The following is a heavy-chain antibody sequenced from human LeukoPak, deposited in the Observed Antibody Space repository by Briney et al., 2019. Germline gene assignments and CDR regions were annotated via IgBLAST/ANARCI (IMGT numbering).Heavy chain of an antibody. CDR2: INTNTGNP. CDR3: ARGSYYYGSGSYWLPTDY. J-gene: IGHJ4*02. D-gene: IGHD3-10*01. V-gene: IGHV7-4-1*02. Sequence: ASVKASCKASGYTFTSYAMNWVRQAPGQGLEWMGWINTNTGNPTYAQGFTGRFVFSLDTSVSTAYLQISSLKAEDTAVYYCARGSYYYGSGSYWLPTDYWGQGTLVTVSS. CDR1: GYTFTSYA.